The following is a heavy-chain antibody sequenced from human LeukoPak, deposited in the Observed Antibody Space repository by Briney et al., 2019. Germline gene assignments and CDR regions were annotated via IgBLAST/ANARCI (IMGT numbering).Heavy chain of an antibody. CDR3: AKRGLAAALFR. CDR1: GFTFSSYA. Sequence: GGSLRLSCAASGFTFSSYAMSWVRQAPGRGLEWVSDISGSGGSTYYADSVKGRFTISRDNSKNTLYLQMNRLRAEDTAVYYCAKRGLAAALFRWGQGTLVTVSS. J-gene: IGHJ4*02. CDR2: ISGSGGST. V-gene: IGHV3-23*01. D-gene: IGHD6-13*01.